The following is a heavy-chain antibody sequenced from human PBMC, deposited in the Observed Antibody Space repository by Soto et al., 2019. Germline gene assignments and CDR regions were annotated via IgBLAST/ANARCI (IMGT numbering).Heavy chain of an antibody. CDR1: GGTFSSYA. Sequence: GASVKVSCKASGGTFSSYAIRWVRQAPGQGLEWMGGIIPIFGTANYAQKFQGRVTITADESTSTAYMELSSLRSEDTAVYYCARGGGSYRFDYWGQGTMVTVSS. CDR3: ARGGGSYRFDY. V-gene: IGHV1-69*13. CDR2: IIPIFGTA. J-gene: IGHJ4*02. D-gene: IGHD1-26*01.